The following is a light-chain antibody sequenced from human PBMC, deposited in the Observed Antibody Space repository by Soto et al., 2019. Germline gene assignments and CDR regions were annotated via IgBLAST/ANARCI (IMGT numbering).Light chain of an antibody. CDR1: SSDVGNYNL. CDR3: CSYAGSSTYYV. V-gene: IGLV2-23*01. Sequence: QSALTQPASVSGSPGQSITISCTGTSSDVGNYNLVSWYQQHPGKAPKLMIYEGSKRPSGVSNRFSASKSGNTASLTISGLQPEDEADYYCCSYAGSSTYYVFGTGTKLTVL. J-gene: IGLJ1*01. CDR2: EGS.